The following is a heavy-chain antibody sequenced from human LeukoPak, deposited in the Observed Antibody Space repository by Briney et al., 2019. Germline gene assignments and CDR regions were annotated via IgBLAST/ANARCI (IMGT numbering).Heavy chain of an antibody. CDR2: IYYSGST. J-gene: IGHJ5*02. Sequence: SETLSLTCTVSGGSTSSSSYYWGWIRQPPGKGLEWIGSIYYSGSTYYNPSLKSRVTISVDTSKNQFSLKLSSVTAADTAVYYCAGLVGATGWFDPWGQGTLVTVSS. D-gene: IGHD1-26*01. CDR1: GGSTSSSSYY. CDR3: AGLVGATGWFDP. V-gene: IGHV4-39*01.